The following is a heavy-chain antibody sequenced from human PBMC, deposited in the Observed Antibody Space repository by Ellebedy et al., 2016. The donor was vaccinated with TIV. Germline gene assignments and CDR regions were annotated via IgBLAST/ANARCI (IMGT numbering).Heavy chain of an antibody. V-gene: IGHV4-34*01. CDR1: GGSFSDFY. CDR2: INHIGST. Sequence: MPSETLSLTCAVYGGSFSDFYWSWIRQTPGKGLEWIGEINHIGSTTYNPSLNSRVTISVDKSEKQFSLKLSSVTAADTAVYYCARDYYYDNSGFYHFDNWGQGTLVTVSS. CDR3: ARDYYYDNSGFYHFDN. D-gene: IGHD3-22*01. J-gene: IGHJ4*02.